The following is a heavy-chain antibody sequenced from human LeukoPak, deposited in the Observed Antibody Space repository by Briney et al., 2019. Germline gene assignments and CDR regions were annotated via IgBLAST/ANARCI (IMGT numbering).Heavy chain of an antibody. D-gene: IGHD2-2*02. CDR1: GGSISSYY. CDR3: AREGPEIVVVPAAIMGVGSFDY. V-gene: IGHV4-4*07. CDR2: IYTSGST. J-gene: IGHJ4*02. Sequence: TSETLSLTCTVSGGSISSYYWSWIRQPAGKGLEWIGRIYTSGSTNYNPSLKSRVTMSVDTSKNQFSLKLSSVTAADTAVYYCAREGPEIVVVPAAIMGVGSFDYWGQGTLVTVSS.